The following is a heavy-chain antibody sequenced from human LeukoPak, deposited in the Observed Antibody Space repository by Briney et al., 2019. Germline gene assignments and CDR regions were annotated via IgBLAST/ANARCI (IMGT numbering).Heavy chain of an antibody. CDR2: ISSASNTI. CDR1: GFTFSTYS. D-gene: IGHD6-25*01. V-gene: IGHV3-48*01. CDR3: ARGKARLPEI. J-gene: IGHJ3*02. Sequence: GGSLRLSCAASGFTFSTYSLNWVRQAPGKGLEWVSYISSASNTIYYADSVRGRFTISRDNGKSSLYLQMSSLRAEDTAVYYCARGKARLPEIWGQGTMVTVSS.